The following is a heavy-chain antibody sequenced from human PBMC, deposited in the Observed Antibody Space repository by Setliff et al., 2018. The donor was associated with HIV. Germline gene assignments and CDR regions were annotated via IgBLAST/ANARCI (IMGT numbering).Heavy chain of an antibody. CDR3: ARDPLRGYCSGGTCYSAGHYYYYYYMDV. Sequence: PGGSLRLSCAASGFTFDDYAMHWVRQAPGKGLEWVSGISWKSGKIGYADSVKGRFTISRDNAKNSLYLQMNSLRPEDTAVYYCARDPLRGYCSGGTCYSAGHYYYYYYMDVWGKGTTVTVSS. D-gene: IGHD2-15*01. CDR1: GFTFDDYA. J-gene: IGHJ6*03. V-gene: IGHV3-9*01. CDR2: ISWKSGKI.